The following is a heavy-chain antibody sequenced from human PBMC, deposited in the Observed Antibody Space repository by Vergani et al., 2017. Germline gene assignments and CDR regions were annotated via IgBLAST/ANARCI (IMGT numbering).Heavy chain of an antibody. Sequence: EVQLVESGGGVVRPGGSLRLSCAASGFTFDDYGMSWVRQAPGKGLEWFSGISGSGGSTYYAASVKGRFTISRDNSKNTLYLQMNSLRAEDTAVYYCATDRGDYARFDYWGQGTLVTVSA. CDR2: ISGSGGST. CDR1: GFTFDDYG. V-gene: IGHV3-23*04. CDR3: ATDRGDYARFDY. D-gene: IGHD4-17*01. J-gene: IGHJ4*02.